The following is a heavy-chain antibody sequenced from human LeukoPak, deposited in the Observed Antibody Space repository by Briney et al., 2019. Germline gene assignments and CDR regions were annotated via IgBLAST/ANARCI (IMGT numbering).Heavy chain of an antibody. CDR1: GYSISSGYY. CDR2: IYHSGSS. Sequence: SETLSLTCAVSGYSISSGYYWGWSRWRPGKGLEWIGGIYHSGSSDCNPSLKRRVTIAGDTAKKQLYLKVSSVTAADTAVYYCARYGRTLWFGELRVSYWGQGTLVTVSS. J-gene: IGHJ4*02. V-gene: IGHV4-38-2*01. CDR3: ARYGRTLWFGELRVSY. D-gene: IGHD3-10*01.